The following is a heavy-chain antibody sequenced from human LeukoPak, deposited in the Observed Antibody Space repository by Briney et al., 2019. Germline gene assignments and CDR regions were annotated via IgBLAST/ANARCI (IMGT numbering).Heavy chain of an antibody. V-gene: IGHV3-66*01. CDR2: IYSSGST. Sequence: GGSLRLSCAASGFTVSSNYMSWVRQAPGKGLEWVSVIYSSGSTYYADSVKGRFTISRDNSKNTLYLQMNSLRAEDTAVYYCARGGGSGWYGQPFDYWGQGTLVTVSS. J-gene: IGHJ4*02. CDR3: ARGGGSGWYGQPFDY. D-gene: IGHD6-19*01. CDR1: GFTVSSNY.